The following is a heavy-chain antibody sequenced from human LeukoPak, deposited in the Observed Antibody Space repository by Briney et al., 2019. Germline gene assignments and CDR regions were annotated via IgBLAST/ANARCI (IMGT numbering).Heavy chain of an antibody. D-gene: IGHD3-10*01. V-gene: IGHV4-59*01. J-gene: IGHJ4*02. CDR3: ARVAGYGSGSPFDY. CDR1: GGSISSYY. Sequence: SETLSLTCTVSGGSISSYYWSWIRQPPGKGLEWIGYIYYSGSTNYNPPLKSRVTISVDTSKNQFSLKLSSVTAADTAVYYCARVAGYGSGSPFDYWGQGTLVTVSS. CDR2: IYYSGST.